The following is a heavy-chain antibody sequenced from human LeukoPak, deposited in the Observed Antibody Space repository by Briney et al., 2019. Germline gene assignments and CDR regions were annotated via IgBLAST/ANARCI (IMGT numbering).Heavy chain of an antibody. CDR3: ARVGDWSNYFGMYA. D-gene: IGHD3-16*01. V-gene: IGHV3-23*01. J-gene: IGHJ6*02. CDR1: GFTFSGHS. Sequence: PGGSLRLSCAASGFTFSGHSMTWVRQTPGKGLEWVSVIFGNGVKTYYADSLKGRFTISRDNSKSTLYLQMNSLRADDMAVYYCARVGDWSNYFGMYAWGQGTTVYVSS. CDR2: IFGNGVKT.